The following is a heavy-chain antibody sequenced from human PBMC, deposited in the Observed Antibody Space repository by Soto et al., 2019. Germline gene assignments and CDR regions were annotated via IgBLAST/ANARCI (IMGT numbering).Heavy chain of an antibody. D-gene: IGHD6-6*01. CDR3: ARMGPRAARPSY. Sequence: QVQLVESGGGLVKPGGSLRLSCAASGFTFSDYDMSWIRQAPGKGLEWVSFVSSSSTTIYYADSVKGRFTISRDNAKNSLYLQMNSLRAEDTAVYYCARMGPRAARPSYWGQGTLVTVSS. J-gene: IGHJ4*02. CDR1: GFTFSDYD. CDR2: VSSSSTTI. V-gene: IGHV3-11*01.